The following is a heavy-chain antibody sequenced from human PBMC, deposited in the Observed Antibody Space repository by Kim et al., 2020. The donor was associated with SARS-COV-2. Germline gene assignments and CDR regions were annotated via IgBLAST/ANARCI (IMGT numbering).Heavy chain of an antibody. Sequence: SETLSLTCTVSGGSISSYYWSWIRQPPGKGLEWIGYIYYSGSTNYNPSLKSRVTISVDTSKNQFSLKLSSVTAADTAVYYCARGVVGATNYYFDYWGQGTLVTVSS. J-gene: IGHJ4*02. CDR1: GGSISSYY. V-gene: IGHV4-59*01. CDR3: ARGVVGATNYYFDY. CDR2: IYYSGST. D-gene: IGHD1-26*01.